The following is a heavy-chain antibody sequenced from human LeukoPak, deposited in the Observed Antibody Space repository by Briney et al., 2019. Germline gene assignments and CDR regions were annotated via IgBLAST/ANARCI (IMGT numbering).Heavy chain of an antibody. CDR3: ARVSGRLERQSDLDY. V-gene: IGHV3-21*01. D-gene: IGHD1-1*01. Sequence: GGSLRLSCAASGFTFASYSMNWVRQAPGKGLEWVSSISGDSTYIYNAGSVKGRFTICRDHAQASLCLQMISLRADDTAVYYCARVSGRLERQSDLDYWGQGTLVIVSS. CDR1: GFTFASYS. J-gene: IGHJ4*02. CDR2: ISGDSTYI.